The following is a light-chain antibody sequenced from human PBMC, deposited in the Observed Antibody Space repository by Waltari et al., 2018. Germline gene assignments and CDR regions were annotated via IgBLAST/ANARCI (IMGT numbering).Light chain of an antibody. J-gene: IGKJ1*01. CDR3: QQYNSYRT. CDR1: QSISSW. Sequence: DIQMTQSPSTLSASVGDRVPITCRASQSISSWLAWYQQKPGKAPKLLIYKASSLESGGPSRFGGSGSGTEFTLTISSLQPDDFATYYCQQYNSYRTFGQGTKVEIK. CDR2: KAS. V-gene: IGKV1-5*03.